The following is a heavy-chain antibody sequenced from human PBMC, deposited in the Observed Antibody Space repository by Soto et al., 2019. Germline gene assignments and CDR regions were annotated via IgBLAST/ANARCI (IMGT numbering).Heavy chain of an antibody. D-gene: IGHD1-26*01. CDR3: ARLSRATSAFDI. CDR1: GFTFSSYA. Sequence: VGSLRLSCAASGFTFSSYAMHWVRQAPGKGLEWVAVISYDGSNKYYADSVKGRFTISRDNSKNTLYLQMNSLRAEDTAVYYCARLSRATSAFDIWGQGTMVTVSS. V-gene: IGHV3-30-3*01. CDR2: ISYDGSNK. J-gene: IGHJ3*02.